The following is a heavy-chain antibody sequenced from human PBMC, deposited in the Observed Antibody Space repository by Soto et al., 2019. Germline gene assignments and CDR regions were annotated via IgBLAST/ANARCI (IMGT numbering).Heavy chain of an antibody. CDR3: ARGSGYDLATDFDY. J-gene: IGHJ4*02. V-gene: IGHV3-66*01. D-gene: IGHD5-12*01. Sequence: GGSLRLSCAASGFTVSSNYMSWVRQAPGKGLEWVSVIYSGGSTYYADSVKGRFTISRDNSKNTLYLQMNSLRAEDTAVYYCARGSGYDLATDFDYWGQGTLVTVSS. CDR1: GFTVSSNY. CDR2: IYSGGST.